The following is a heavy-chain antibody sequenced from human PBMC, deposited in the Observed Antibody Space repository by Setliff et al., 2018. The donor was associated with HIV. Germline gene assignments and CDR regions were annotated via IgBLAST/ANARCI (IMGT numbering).Heavy chain of an antibody. J-gene: IGHJ6*03. CDR3: ARARGLLPYYYLDV. D-gene: IGHD3-10*01. V-gene: IGHV4-34*09. CDR2: IYYSGST. CDR1: GGSFSEYY. Sequence: SETLSLTCAVYGGSFSEYYWSWIRQSPGKGLEWIGYIYYSGSTYYNPSLKRRVTMSVDTSKNQFSLKLSSVTAADTAVYYCARARGLLPYYYLDVWGKGTT.